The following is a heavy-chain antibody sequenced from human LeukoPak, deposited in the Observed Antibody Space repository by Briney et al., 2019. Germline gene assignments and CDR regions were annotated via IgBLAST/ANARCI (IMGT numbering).Heavy chain of an antibody. V-gene: IGHV3-66*01. J-gene: IGHJ4*02. Sequence: GGSLRLSCAASGFTFSSYGMSWVRQAPGKGLEWVSVIYSGGSTYYADSVKGRFTISRDNSKNTLYLQMNSLRAEDTAVYYCAREGYSGYAPNYWGQGTLVTVSS. CDR2: IYSGGST. CDR3: AREGYSGYAPNY. D-gene: IGHD5-12*01. CDR1: GFTFSSYG.